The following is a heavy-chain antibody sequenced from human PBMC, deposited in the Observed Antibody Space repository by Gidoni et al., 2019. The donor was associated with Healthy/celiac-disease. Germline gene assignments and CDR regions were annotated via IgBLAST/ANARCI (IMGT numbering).Heavy chain of an antibody. CDR2: INTNPGNA. CDR3: ARAGVLRFLEWQYNWFDP. D-gene: IGHD3-3*01. J-gene: IGHJ5*02. CDR1: GYTLTSDA. V-gene: IGHV7-4-1*02. Sequence: QVQLGQSGAELKKPGASVKVSCKASGYTLTSDAMNWVRQAPGQGLEWMGWINTNPGNATYAQGFTGRFVFSLDTSVSTAYLQISSLKAEDTAVYYCARAGVLRFLEWQYNWFDPWGQGTLVTVSS.